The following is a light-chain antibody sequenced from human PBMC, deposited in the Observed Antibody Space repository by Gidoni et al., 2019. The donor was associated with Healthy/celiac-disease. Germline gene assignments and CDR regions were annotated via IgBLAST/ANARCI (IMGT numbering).Light chain of an antibody. CDR3: QQYGSSTLYT. CDR1: QSVSSSY. CDR2: SAS. J-gene: IGKJ2*01. Sequence: IVLTQSPGTLSLSPGERATLSCRASQSVSSSYLSWYQQKHGQAPRLLIYSASSRSTGIPDRCSGSGCGTDFTLTISRLEPEDVAVYYCQQYGSSTLYTFGQGTKLEIK. V-gene: IGKV3-20*01.